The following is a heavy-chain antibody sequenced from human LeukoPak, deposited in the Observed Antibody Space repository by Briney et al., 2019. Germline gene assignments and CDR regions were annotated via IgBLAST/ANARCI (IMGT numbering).Heavy chain of an antibody. CDR2: ISGSGGST. J-gene: IGHJ1*01. D-gene: IGHD2-2*01. CDR3: AKVGGEDIVVVPAAMPGAEYFQH. V-gene: IGHV3-23*01. CDR1: GFTFSSYA. Sequence: QAGGSLRLSCAASGFTFSSYAMGWVRQAPGKGLEWVSAISGSGGSTYYADSVKGRFTISRDNSKNTLYLQMNSLRAEDTAVYYCAKVGGEDIVVVPAAMPGAEYFQHWGQGTLVTVSS.